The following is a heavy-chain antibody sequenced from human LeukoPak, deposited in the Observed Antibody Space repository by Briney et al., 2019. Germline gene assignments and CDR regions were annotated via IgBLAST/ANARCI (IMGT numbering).Heavy chain of an antibody. CDR1: GGSFSGYY. J-gene: IGHJ4*02. CDR3: ARGVYIAAAQYGY. Sequence: SETLSLTCAVYGGSFSGYYWSWIRQPPGKGLEWIGEINHSGSTNYNPPLTSRVTISVDTSKNQFSLKLSSVTAADAAVYYCARGVYIAAAQYGYWGQGTLVTVSS. CDR2: INHSGST. D-gene: IGHD6-13*01. V-gene: IGHV4-34*01.